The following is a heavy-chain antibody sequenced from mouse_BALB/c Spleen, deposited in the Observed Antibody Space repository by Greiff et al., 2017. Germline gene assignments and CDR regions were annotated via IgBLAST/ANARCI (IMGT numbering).Heavy chain of an antibody. Sequence: VQGVESGAELVRPGTSVKVSCKASGYAFTNYLIEWVKQRPGQGLEWIGVINPGSGGTNYNEKFKGKATLTADKSSSTAYMQLSSLTSDDSAVYFCASYDYDFAYWGQGTLVTVSA. CDR1: GYAFTNYL. CDR3: ASYDYDFAY. D-gene: IGHD2-4*01. V-gene: IGHV1-54*03. J-gene: IGHJ3*01. CDR2: INPGSGGT.